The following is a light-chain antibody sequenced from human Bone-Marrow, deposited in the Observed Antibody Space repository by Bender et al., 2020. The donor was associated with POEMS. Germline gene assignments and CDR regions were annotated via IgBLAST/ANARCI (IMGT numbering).Light chain of an antibody. CDR1: SRDVGGHNL. V-gene: IGLV2-14*02. CDR3: SSETSNTSVI. J-gene: IGLJ2*01. CDR2: EVT. Sequence: QSALTQPASVSGSPGQSITISCTGTSRDVGGHNLVSWYQHHPGKAPKLIIYEVTYRPSGVSARFSGSKSGNTASLTISGLQAEDEADYYCSSETSNTSVIFGGGTKVTVL.